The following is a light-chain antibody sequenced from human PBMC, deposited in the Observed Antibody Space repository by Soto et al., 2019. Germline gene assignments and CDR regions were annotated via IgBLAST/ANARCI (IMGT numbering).Light chain of an antibody. CDR3: QQYNSWPTYT. CDR1: PSVSSY. Sequence: EIVMTQSPATLSVSPGERATLSCRASPSVSSYLAWYQQKPGQAPRLLIYGASTSSTGIPARFSGSGSGTEFTLNISSLHSEDFAVYYCQQYNSWPTYTFGQGTKLEIK. J-gene: IGKJ2*01. V-gene: IGKV3-15*01. CDR2: GAS.